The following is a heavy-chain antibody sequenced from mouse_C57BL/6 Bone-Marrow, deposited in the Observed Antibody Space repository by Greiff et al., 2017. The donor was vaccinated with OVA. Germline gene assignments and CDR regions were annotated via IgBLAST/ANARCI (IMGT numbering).Heavy chain of an antibody. CDR2: IWTGGGT. CDR3: SRNRGYYGSSPHWYFEV. J-gene: IGHJ1*03. D-gene: IGHD1-1*01. V-gene: IGHV2-9-1*01. CDR1: GFSLTSYA. Sequence: QVQLKESGPGLVAPSQSLSITCTVSGFSLTSYAISWVRQPPGKGLEWLGVIWTGGGTNYNSALKSSLSISKDNSKSQVFLKMNSLQTDDTARYYCSRNRGYYGSSPHWYFEVWGTGTTVTVSS.